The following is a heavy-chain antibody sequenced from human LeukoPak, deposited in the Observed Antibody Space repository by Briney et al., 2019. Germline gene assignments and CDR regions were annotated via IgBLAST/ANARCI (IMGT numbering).Heavy chain of an antibody. CDR1: GYSFTTNW. Sequence: GESLKISCKASGYSFTTNWIGWVRQMPGKGLEWMGIIFPADSDIRYSPSFQGQVTISADKSITTAYLQWSSLKASDTAMYYCARPGYSHYAMDVWGQGTTVTVSS. CDR2: IFPADSDI. J-gene: IGHJ6*02. V-gene: IGHV5-51*01. CDR3: ARPGYSHYAMDV. D-gene: IGHD1-1*01.